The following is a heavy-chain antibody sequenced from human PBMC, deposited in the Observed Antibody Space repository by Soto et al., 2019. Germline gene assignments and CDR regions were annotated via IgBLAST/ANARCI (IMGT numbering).Heavy chain of an antibody. J-gene: IGHJ6*02. CDR1: GYSISSGYY. Sequence: PSETLSLTCAVSGYSISSGYYWGWIRQPPGKGLEWIGSIYHSGSTYYNPSLKSRVTISVDTSKNQFSLKLSSVTAADTAVYYCARADHYYYYGMDVWGQGTTVP. V-gene: IGHV4-38-2*01. CDR3: ARADHYYYYGMDV. CDR2: IYHSGST.